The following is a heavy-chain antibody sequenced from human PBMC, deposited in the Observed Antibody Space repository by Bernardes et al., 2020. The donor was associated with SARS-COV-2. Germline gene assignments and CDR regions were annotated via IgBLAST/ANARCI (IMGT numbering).Heavy chain of an antibody. J-gene: IGHJ4*02. Sequence: ASVKVSCRASGYTFTDYYMHWVRQAPGPGLEWLGWINPKTGGTNYAQKFQGWVTLTRDTSMSTAYMEVSRLRSDDTAVYYRARETGDRGERYFDYWGQGTLVTVSS. CDR3: ARETGDRGERYFDY. CDR1: GYTFTDYY. CDR2: INPKTGGT. V-gene: IGHV1-2*04. D-gene: IGHD7-27*01.